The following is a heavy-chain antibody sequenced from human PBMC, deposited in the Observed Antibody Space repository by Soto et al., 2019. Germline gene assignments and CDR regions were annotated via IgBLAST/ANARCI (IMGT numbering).Heavy chain of an antibody. D-gene: IGHD2-2*01. Sequence: SETLSLTCTVSGGSISSYYWSWIRQPPGKRLEWIGYIYYSGSTNYNPSLKSRVTISVDTSKNQFSLKLSSVTAADTAVYYCARTGHRVVPAAPNYYYVDVWGKGTTVTVSS. CDR2: IYYSGST. V-gene: IGHV4-59*08. J-gene: IGHJ6*03. CDR1: GGSISSYY. CDR3: ARTGHRVVPAAPNYYYVDV.